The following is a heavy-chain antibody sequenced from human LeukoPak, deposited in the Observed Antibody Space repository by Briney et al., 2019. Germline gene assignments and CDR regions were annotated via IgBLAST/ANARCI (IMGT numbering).Heavy chain of an antibody. CDR2: ISYDGSNK. D-gene: IGHD6-19*01. CDR1: GFTFSSYA. V-gene: IGHV3-30-3*01. J-gene: IGHJ4*02. Sequence: GGSLRLSCAASGFTFSSYAMHWVRQAPGKGLEWVAVISYDGSNKYYADFVKGRFTISRDNAKNSLYLQMNSLRAEDTAVYYCARETYSSGWYMAHYWGQGTLVTVSS. CDR3: ARETYSSGWYMAHY.